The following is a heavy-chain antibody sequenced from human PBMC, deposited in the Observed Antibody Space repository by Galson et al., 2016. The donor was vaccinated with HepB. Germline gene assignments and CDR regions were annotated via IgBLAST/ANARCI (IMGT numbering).Heavy chain of an antibody. Sequence: SLRLSCAASEFAFSGSAMHWVRQASGKGLEWVGHIRNKANNYATSYAEAVKGRFTISRDDLKNTAYLQMNSLKTEDTALYFCTRSSPFCSGGSCYNWFDPWGQGTLVTVSS. V-gene: IGHV3-73*01. D-gene: IGHD2-15*01. J-gene: IGHJ5*02. CDR3: TRSSPFCSGGSCYNWFDP. CDR1: EFAFSGSA. CDR2: IRNKANNYAT.